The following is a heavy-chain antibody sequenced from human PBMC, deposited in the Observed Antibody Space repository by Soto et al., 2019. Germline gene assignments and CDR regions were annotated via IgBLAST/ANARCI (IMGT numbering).Heavy chain of an antibody. J-gene: IGHJ4*02. Sequence: PGGSLRLSCAASGLTFRSYPMHWVRQAPGKGLEWVAIVSYDGITKYADSVKDRFTISRDNSNNTLFLQMNSLRTEDTAVYYCTKEGLFWSGSFDSWGQGTLVTVSS. CDR2: VSYDGITK. CDR3: TKEGLFWSGSFDS. V-gene: IGHV3-30-3*02. D-gene: IGHD3-3*01. CDR1: GLTFRSYP.